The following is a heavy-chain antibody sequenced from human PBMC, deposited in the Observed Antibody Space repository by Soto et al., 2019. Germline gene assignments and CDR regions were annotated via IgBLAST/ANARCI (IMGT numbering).Heavy chain of an antibody. Sequence: GKGLEWVSYISSSSSTIYYADSVKGRFTISRDNAKNSLYLQMNSLRDEDTAVYFFQAEDSIRDCSTVSAFLVNRTFDL. CDR2: ISSSSSTI. D-gene: IGHD3-9*01. CDR3: QAEDSIRDCSTVSAFLVNRTFDL. V-gene: IGHV3-48*02. J-gene: IGHJ2*01.